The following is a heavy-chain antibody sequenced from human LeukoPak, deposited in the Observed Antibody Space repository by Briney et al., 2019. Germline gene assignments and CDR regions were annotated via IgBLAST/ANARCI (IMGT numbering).Heavy chain of an antibody. CDR2: ISYSGST. CDR3: ARQTHNSDFLVPFDP. V-gene: IGHV4-59*08. CDR1: GGSISSYY. J-gene: IGHJ5*02. D-gene: IGHD3-3*01. Sequence: SETLSLTCTVSGGSISSYYWSWIRQPPGKGLEWIGYISYSGSTNYNPSLKSRVTISVDTSKNQFSLRLNSVAAADTAVYYCARQTHNSDFLVPFDPWGQGTLVTVSS.